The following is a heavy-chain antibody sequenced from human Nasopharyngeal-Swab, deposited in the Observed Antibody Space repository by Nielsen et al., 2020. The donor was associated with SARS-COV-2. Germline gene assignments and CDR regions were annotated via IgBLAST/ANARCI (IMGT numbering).Heavy chain of an antibody. D-gene: IGHD1-1*01. Sequence: WGRQAPGQGLEWMGWISAYNGNTNYAQKLQGRVTMTTDTSTSTAYMELRSPRSDDTAVYYCARVGTTGTTAFDYWGQGTLVTVSS. J-gene: IGHJ4*02. CDR3: ARVGTTGTTAFDY. V-gene: IGHV1-18*01. CDR2: ISAYNGNT.